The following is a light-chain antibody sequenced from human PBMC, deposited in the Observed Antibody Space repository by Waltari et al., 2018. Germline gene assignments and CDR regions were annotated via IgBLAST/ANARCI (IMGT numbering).Light chain of an antibody. CDR3: CSFVYGGSVV. V-gene: IGLV2-23*02. CDR2: EVT. Sequence: QSALTQPASVSGSLGQSITISCTGTSSDVGNCNHVSWFQHHPGFAPKLIIYEVTKRPSGISNRFSGSKSGNTASLTISGLHAEDEAEYHCCSFVYGGSVVFGGGTKLTVL. CDR1: SSDVGNCNH. J-gene: IGLJ2*01.